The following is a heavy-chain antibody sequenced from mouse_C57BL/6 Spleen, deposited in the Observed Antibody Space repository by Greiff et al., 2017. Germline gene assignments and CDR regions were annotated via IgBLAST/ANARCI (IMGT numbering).Heavy chain of an antibody. CDR3: ACDSSGLTWFAY. J-gene: IGHJ3*01. CDR1: GYAFSSSW. V-gene: IGHV1-82*01. CDR2: IYPGDGDT. D-gene: IGHD3-2*02. Sequence: QVQLQQSGPELVKPGASVKISCKASGYAFSSSWMNWVKQRPGKGLEWIGRIYPGDGDTNYNGKFKGKATLTADKSSSTAYMQLSSLTSEDSAVYFCACDSSGLTWFAYWGQGTLVTVSA.